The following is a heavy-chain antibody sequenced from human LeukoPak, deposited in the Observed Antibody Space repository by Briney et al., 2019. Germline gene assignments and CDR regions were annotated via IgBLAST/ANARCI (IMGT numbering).Heavy chain of an antibody. V-gene: IGHV3-30*18. CDR2: ISYDGSNK. CDR3: AKDYTRYYYGMDV. Sequence: AGGSLRLSCAASGFTFSSYGMHWVRQAPGKGLEWVAVISYDGSNKYYADSVKGRFTISRDNSKNTLYLQMNSLRAEDTAVYYCAKDYTRYYYGMDVWGQGTTVTVSS. CDR1: GFTFSSYG. J-gene: IGHJ6*02.